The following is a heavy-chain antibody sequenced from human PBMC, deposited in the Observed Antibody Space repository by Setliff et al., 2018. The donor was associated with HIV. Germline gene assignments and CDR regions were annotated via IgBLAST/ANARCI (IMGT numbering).Heavy chain of an antibody. Sequence: GGSLRLSCAASRFTFTNYVMSWVRQAPGRGLEWVGFIRSKAYGGTTEYAASAKGRFTISRDDSKSIAYLQMNSLKAEDTAIYYCTRDRVATTSLLYYFDYWGQGILVTVSS. CDR1: RFTFTNYV. V-gene: IGHV3-49*04. J-gene: IGHJ4*02. CDR3: TRDRVATTSLLYYFDY. CDR2: IRSKAYGGTT. D-gene: IGHD5-12*01.